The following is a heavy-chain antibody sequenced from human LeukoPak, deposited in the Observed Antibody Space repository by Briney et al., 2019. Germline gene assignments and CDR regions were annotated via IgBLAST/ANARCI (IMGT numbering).Heavy chain of an antibody. CDR3: ARLNSNYPYYYYGMDV. CDR1: GGSISSSNW. D-gene: IGHD4-11*01. CDR2: IYHSGST. J-gene: IGHJ6*02. Sequence: SETLSLTCAVSGGSISSSNWWSWVRQPPGKRLEWIGEIYHSGSTNYNPSLKSRVTISVDKSKNQFSLKLSSVTAADTAVYYCARLNSNYPYYYYGMDVWGQGTTVTVSS. V-gene: IGHV4-4*02.